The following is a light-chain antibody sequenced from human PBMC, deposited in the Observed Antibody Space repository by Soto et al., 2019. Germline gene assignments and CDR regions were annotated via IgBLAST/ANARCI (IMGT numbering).Light chain of an antibody. CDR1: QGISNY. V-gene: IGKV1-27*01. CDR3: QRYNDGST. CDR2: AAS. J-gene: IGKJ1*01. Sequence: DIQMTQSPSSLSASEGDRVTITCRASQGISNYLAWYQQKPGRVPTLLISAASTLQSGVPSRFSGSGSGTDFTLTITSLQPEDVATYYCQRYNDGSTFGQGTKVEI.